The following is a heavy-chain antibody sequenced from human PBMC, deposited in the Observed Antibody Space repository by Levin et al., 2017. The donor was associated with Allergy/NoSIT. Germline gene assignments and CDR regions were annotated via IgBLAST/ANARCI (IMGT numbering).Heavy chain of an antibody. J-gene: IGHJ6*03. Sequence: GGSLRLSCQGSGYSFTSYWIGWVRQMPGKGLEWMGIIYPGDSDTSYSPSFQGQVTISADKSISTAYLQWSSLKASDTAIYYCARRGTRDYYYYMDGWGKGTTVTVSS. CDR2: IYPGDSDT. CDR1: GYSFTSYW. D-gene: IGHD1-1*01. CDR3: ARRGTRDYYYYMDG. V-gene: IGHV5-51*01.